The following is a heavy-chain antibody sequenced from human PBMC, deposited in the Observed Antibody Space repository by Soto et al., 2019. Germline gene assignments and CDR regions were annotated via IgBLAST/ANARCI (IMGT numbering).Heavy chain of an antibody. CDR2: IKDDGSEK. CDR1: EFPFNTYG. J-gene: IGHJ6*02. CDR3: ARDWGTPGRGSAVGYYYHYGMDV. D-gene: IGHD6-19*01. Sequence: EVQLVESGGGLVHPGGSRRLSCLASEFPFNTYGMNWFRQPPGRGLEWGAKIKDDGSEKNYVDSVKGRFTISRDNAKNSLYLQMNSLRGEDTAVYFCARDWGTPGRGSAVGYYYHYGMDVWGQGTTVTVSS. V-gene: IGHV3-7*05.